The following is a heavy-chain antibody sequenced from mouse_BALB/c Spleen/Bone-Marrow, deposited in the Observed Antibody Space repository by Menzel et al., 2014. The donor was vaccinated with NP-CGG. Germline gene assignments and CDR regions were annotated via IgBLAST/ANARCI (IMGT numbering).Heavy chain of an antibody. V-gene: IGHV1S34*01. CDR3: ARNFDS. CDR1: GYSFTGYY. CDR2: ISSYNDAT. Sequence: LVRTGASVKISCKASGYSFTGYYIHWVRQSHGKSLEWIGYISSYNDATNYNQKFKGKATFTLDTSSSAAGMQFNSLTSEDSAVYYCARNFDSWGQGTTLTVSS. J-gene: IGHJ2*01.